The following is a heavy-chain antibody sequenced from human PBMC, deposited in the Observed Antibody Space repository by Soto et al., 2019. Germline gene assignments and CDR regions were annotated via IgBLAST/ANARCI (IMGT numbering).Heavy chain of an antibody. Sequence: ETLSLTCTVSGGTISSWYRSWIRQPPGKGLEWIGYIYYSGSTNCNPSLKSRVTISVDTSKNQFSLKLSSVTAADTAVYYCARRYGSAIDYWGQGTLVTVSS. V-gene: IGHV4-59*08. CDR3: ARRYGSAIDY. J-gene: IGHJ4*02. CDR2: IYYSGST. D-gene: IGHD1-26*01. CDR1: GGTISSWY.